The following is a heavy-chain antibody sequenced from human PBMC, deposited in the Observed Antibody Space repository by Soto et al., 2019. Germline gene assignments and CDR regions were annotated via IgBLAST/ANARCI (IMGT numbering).Heavy chain of an antibody. CDR2: ISSSSSYI. V-gene: IGHV3-21*01. CDR1: GFTFSSYS. CDR3: ARETPEYYDFWSGYYSHDAFAI. J-gene: IGHJ3*02. D-gene: IGHD3-3*01. Sequence: GGSLRLSCAASGFTFSSYSMNWVRQAPGKGLEWVSSISSSSSYIYYADSVKGRFTISRDNAKNSLYLQMNSLRAEDTAVYYCARETPEYYDFWSGYYSHDAFAIWGQGTMVTVSS.